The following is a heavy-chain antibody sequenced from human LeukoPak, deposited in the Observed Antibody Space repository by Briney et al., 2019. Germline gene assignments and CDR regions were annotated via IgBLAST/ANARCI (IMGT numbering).Heavy chain of an antibody. J-gene: IGHJ3*02. CDR2: IRYDGSNK. Sequence: GGSLRLSCAASGFTFSSYGMHWVRQAPGKGLEWVAFIRYDGSNKYYADSVKGRFTISSDNSKNTLYLQMNSLRAEDTAVYYCAKDDITENAFDIWGQGTMVTVSS. D-gene: IGHD2-15*01. V-gene: IGHV3-30*02. CDR1: GFTFSSYG. CDR3: AKDDITENAFDI.